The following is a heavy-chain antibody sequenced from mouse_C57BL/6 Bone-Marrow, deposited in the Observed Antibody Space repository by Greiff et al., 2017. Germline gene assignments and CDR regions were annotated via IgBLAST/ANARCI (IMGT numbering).Heavy chain of an antibody. Sequence: VQLQQSGAELVKPGDSVKISCKASGYTFTDYYINWVKQRHGQGLEWIGKIGPGCGSTYYNEKFKGKGTLTADKSSSTAYMQLNSLTAEDSAVYFCARDKLGAWFAYWGQGTLVTVSA. V-gene: IGHV1-77*01. J-gene: IGHJ3*01. CDR2: IGPGCGST. CDR1: GYTFTDYY. CDR3: ARDKLGAWFAY. D-gene: IGHD4-1*01.